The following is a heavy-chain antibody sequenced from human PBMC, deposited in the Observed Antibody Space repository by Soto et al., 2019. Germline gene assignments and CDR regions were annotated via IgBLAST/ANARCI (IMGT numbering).Heavy chain of an antibody. Sequence: ASVKVSCKASGYTFTSYGISWEQQAPGQGLEWMGWISAYNGNTNYAQKLQGRVTMTTDTSTSTAYMELRSLRSDDTAVYYCARVQGGSGFLPRDYWGQGTLVTVSS. CDR1: GYTFTSYG. V-gene: IGHV1-18*04. CDR3: ARVQGGSGFLPRDY. J-gene: IGHJ4*02. CDR2: ISAYNGNT. D-gene: IGHD3-10*01.